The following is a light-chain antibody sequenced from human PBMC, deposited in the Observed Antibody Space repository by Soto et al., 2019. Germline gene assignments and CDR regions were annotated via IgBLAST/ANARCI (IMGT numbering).Light chain of an antibody. CDR3: QQRSNWPRIT. V-gene: IGKV3-11*01. CDR1: QSVSSY. CDR2: DAS. J-gene: IGKJ4*01. Sequence: ELVLTHSPATLSLSPGERATLSCRASQSVSSYLAWYQQKPGQAPRLLIYDASNRATGIPARFSGSGSGTDFTLTISSLEPEDFAVYYCQQRSNWPRITFGGGTKVDIK.